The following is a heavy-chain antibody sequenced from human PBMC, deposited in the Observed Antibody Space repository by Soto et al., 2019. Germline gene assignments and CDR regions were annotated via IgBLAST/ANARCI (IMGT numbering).Heavy chain of an antibody. V-gene: IGHV3-21*01. CDR2: IGRTGIDR. J-gene: IGHJ4*02. CDR1: GFSFSTST. CDR3: VCDDNRRY. Sequence: EVQLVESGGGLVKPGGSLRLSCAASGFSFSTSTMNWVRQAPGEGLEFVSSIGRTGIDRYYIDSVKGRFTISRDNAQNSLYLQMNSLRAGDTALYYCVCDDNRRYWGQGTLVTVSS. D-gene: IGHD1-1*01.